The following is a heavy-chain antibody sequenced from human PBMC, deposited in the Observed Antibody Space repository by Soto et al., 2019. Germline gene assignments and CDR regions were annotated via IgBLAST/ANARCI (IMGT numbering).Heavy chain of an antibody. D-gene: IGHD5-18*01. Sequence: QVQLQESGPGLVKPSRTLSLTCTVSGVSINSGGYYWTWIRQRPGKGLEWIAYIHYSGSTYYNPSLKSRLTVSLDTSKNVFALNLNSVTAADTAVYFCARGFDGGYTYAYDNWGQGTLVTVSS. J-gene: IGHJ4*02. CDR1: GVSINSGGYY. CDR3: ARGFDGGYTYAYDN. CDR2: IHYSGST. V-gene: IGHV4-31*03.